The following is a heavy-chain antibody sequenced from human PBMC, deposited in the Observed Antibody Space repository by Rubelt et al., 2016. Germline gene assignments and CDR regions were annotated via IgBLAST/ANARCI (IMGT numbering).Heavy chain of an antibody. V-gene: IGHV3-74*01. CDR1: GFTFSNCP. J-gene: IGHJ4*02. D-gene: IGHD1-26*01. CDR3: GRDLSGRDDY. CDR2: INTDGSST. Sequence: GGGLVQPGGSLRLSCAASGFTFSNCPMHWVRQAPGKGPVWVSRINTDGSSTNYADSVKGRFTISRDNAKNTLYLQMNSLRAEDTAVYFCGRDLSGRDDYWGQGTLVTVSS.